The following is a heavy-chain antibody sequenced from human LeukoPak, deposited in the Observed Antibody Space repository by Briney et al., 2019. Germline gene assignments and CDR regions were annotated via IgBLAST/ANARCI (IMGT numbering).Heavy chain of an antibody. J-gene: IGHJ4*02. CDR1: GFTFRSYW. V-gene: IGHV3-74*01. CDR3: ASAYYHYYFDY. Sequence: GGSLRLSCEASGFTFRSYWMHWVRQAPGKRLVWVSRINCDGSSTSYADSVKGRFIISRDNAKNTLYLQMNSLRAEDSAVYYCASAYYHYYFDYWGQGTLVTVSS. CDR2: INCDGSST. D-gene: IGHD3-16*01.